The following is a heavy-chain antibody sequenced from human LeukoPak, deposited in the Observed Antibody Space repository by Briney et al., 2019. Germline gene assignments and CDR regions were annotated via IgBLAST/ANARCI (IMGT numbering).Heavy chain of an antibody. CDR2: IYYSWST. J-gene: IGHJ5*02. D-gene: IGHD1-26*01. V-gene: IGHV4-59*08. Sequence: SETLPLTFRVSGSSMSRSYWSWIRQPPWKGLEWIGEIYYSWSTIYNPSLKSRVTISIDTSKKQLSLKLSSVTAADTAVYYCAKHGGSYTFDPWGQGTQVTVSS. CDR3: AKHGGSYTFDP. CDR1: GSSMSRSY.